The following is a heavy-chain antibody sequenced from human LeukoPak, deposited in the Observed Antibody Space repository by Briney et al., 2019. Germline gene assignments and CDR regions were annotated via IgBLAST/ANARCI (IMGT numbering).Heavy chain of an antibody. CDR1: GYTFTSYY. Sequence: GASVKVSCKASGYTFTSYYMHWVRQAPGQGLEWMGIINPSGGGTSYAQKFQGRVTMTRDTSTSTVYMELSSLRSEDTAVYYCASGGLYCSSTSCYNRRIMDVWGKGTTATVSS. CDR2: INPSGGGT. CDR3: ASGGLYCSSTSCYNRRIMDV. V-gene: IGHV1-46*01. J-gene: IGHJ6*04. D-gene: IGHD2-2*02.